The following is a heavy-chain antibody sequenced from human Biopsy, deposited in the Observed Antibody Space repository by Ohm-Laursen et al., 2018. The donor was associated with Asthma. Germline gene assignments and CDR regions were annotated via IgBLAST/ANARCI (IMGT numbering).Heavy chain of an antibody. CDR3: AKDVFPGWELRRGPDY. CDR2: ISFDGSNK. CDR1: GFTFSNYG. J-gene: IGHJ4*02. V-gene: IGHV3-30*18. D-gene: IGHD1-26*01. Sequence: SRRLSCAASGFTFSNYGMHWVRQAPGKGLDWVAVISFDGSNKNYTDSVEGRFTISRDNSRNTLHLQMNSLRAEDTAVYYCAKDVFPGWELRRGPDYWGQGTLVTVSS.